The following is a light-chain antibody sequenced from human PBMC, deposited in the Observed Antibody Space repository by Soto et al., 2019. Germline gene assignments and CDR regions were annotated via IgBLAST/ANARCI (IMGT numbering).Light chain of an antibody. V-gene: IGLV2-14*01. CDR3: ASYVRGNTVL. J-gene: IGLJ2*01. CDR2: AVS. CDR1: GNDVGAYDY. Sequence: QSVLTQPASVSGSPGQSITIYCTGTGNDVGAYDYVCWYQQHPGKVPKLLIYAVSNRPSGISSRFSGSKSGNTAYLTISGLRAEDEGDYYCASYVRGNTVLFGGGTQLTVL.